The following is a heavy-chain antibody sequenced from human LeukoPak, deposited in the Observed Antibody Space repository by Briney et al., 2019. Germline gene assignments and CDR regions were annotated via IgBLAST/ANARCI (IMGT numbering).Heavy chain of an antibody. CDR3: ARRAVAENYFDY. Sequence: PSETVSLTCTVSVGSISGYYWCWFRQPPGKGLEWIGYIYSSGSTTYTSSLKSRVTISVDTSKNQFFLKLTSVTAADTAVYYCARRAVAENYFDYWGQGTLVSVSS. D-gene: IGHD6-19*01. V-gene: IGHV4-4*09. CDR2: IYSSGST. J-gene: IGHJ4*02. CDR1: VGSISGYY.